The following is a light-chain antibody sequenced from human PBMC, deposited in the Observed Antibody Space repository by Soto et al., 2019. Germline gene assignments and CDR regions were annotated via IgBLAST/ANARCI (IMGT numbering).Light chain of an antibody. V-gene: IGKV3-20*01. CDR1: QSVTSNY. CDR3: QHYVTSLTT. CDR2: GAS. J-gene: IGKJ1*01. Sequence: IVLTHSPGTLSLSPWERATLSCVSSQSVTSNYLAWYQQKPGQAPRLLIFGASIRVTGIPDRFIGSGSGTDFTLTISRLEPEDFAAYYCQHYVTSLTTFGQGTKVDIK.